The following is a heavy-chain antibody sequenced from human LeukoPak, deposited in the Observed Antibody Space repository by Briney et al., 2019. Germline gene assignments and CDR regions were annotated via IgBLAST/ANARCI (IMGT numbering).Heavy chain of an antibody. D-gene: IGHD3-22*01. CDR2: IGSSDSTT. Sequence: GGSLRLSCVASGFTFSSYEMNWVRQAPGKGLEWLSYIGSSDSTTHYADSVKGRFTISRDNAKNSLYLQMNSLRVEDTAVYYCATDASGRAYYDDTGAYYYPHYWGQGTLVTVSS. CDR3: ATDASGRAYYDDTGAYYYPHY. CDR1: GFTFSSYE. V-gene: IGHV3-48*03. J-gene: IGHJ4*02.